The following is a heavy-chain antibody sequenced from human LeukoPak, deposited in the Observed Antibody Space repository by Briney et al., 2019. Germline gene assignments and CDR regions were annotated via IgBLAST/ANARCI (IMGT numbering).Heavy chain of an antibody. Sequence: GGSLRLSCAASGFTFSSYWMSWVRQAPGKGLEWVANIKQDGSEKYYVDSVKGRFTISRDNAKNSLYLQMNSLRAEDTAVYYCAKVQAVDTAMANFDYWGQGTLVTVSS. D-gene: IGHD5-18*01. CDR2: IKQDGSEK. CDR3: AKVQAVDTAMANFDY. J-gene: IGHJ4*02. CDR1: GFTFSSYW. V-gene: IGHV3-7*03.